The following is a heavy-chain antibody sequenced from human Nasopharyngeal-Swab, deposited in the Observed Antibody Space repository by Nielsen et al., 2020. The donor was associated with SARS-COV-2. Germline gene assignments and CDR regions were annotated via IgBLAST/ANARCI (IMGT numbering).Heavy chain of an antibody. D-gene: IGHD1-26*01. Sequence: ESLKISCAASGFTFSSYWMSWVRQAPGKGLEWVANIKQDGSEKYYVDSVKGRFTISRDNAKNSLYLQMNSLRAEDTAVYYCARGLRGSYWVYWGQGTLVTVSS. J-gene: IGHJ4*02. CDR1: GFTFSSYW. CDR3: ARGLRGSYWVY. V-gene: IGHV3-7*04. CDR2: IKQDGSEK.